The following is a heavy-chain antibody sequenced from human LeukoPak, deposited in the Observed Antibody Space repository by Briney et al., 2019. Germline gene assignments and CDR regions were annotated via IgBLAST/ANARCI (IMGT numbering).Heavy chain of an antibody. J-gene: IGHJ6*03. CDR1: GFTFMTYS. V-gene: IGHV3-21*01. CDR2: ICSRGTYR. D-gene: IGHD6-13*01. Sequence: GESLRLSCSASGFTFMTYSMNWIRQAPGQGLGWVSSICSRGTYRYYADSAKGRFTISSDNAKNSLYLQMNSLRADDTAVYYCARVRGSSYIYPMDVWGKGTTVTVSS. CDR3: ARVRGSSYIYPMDV.